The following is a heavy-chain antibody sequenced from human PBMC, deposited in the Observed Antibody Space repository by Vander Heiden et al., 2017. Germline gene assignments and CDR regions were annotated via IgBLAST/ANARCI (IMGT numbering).Heavy chain of an antibody. J-gene: IGHJ4*02. CDR1: GFTLNNYA. D-gene: IGHD3-16*02. CDR3: ARVSGTYRFDY. V-gene: IGHV3-23*01. Sequence: EVQLLESGGGLVQPGGSLRLSCAASGFTLNNYAMSWVRQAPGKGLEWVSAISGSGVGTYYADSVKGRFTISRDNSKNTLYLQMNGLRAEDTALYYCARVSGTYRFDYWGQGTLVTVSS. CDR2: ISGSGVGT.